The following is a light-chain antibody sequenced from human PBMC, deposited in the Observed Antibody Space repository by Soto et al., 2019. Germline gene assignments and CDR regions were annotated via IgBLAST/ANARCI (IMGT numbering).Light chain of an antibody. V-gene: IGKV4-1*01. CDR1: QSLLYSSNNKNY. Sequence: DIVMTQSPDSLPVSLGERATINCKSSQSLLYSSNNKNYLAWYQQKPGQPPKLLIFWASTRESGVPDRFSGSGSGPDVTLTISRLQAEDVAVYYCQQYDYTPYSFGQGTKLEIK. J-gene: IGKJ2*03. CDR3: QQYDYTPYS. CDR2: WAS.